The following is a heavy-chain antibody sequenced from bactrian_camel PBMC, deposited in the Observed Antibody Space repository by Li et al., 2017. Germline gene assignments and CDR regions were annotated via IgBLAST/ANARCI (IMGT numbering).Heavy chain of an antibody. Sequence: VQLVESGGGAVQTGGSLRLSCAASGIAVDNFCMAWFRQAPGKEREGVAAIMSGTERTAYADSVKDRFTISRDKDRGTLYLQMSGLRPEDTAMYTCAARPRGTYMQASLSQYDYINWGQETQVTVS. V-gene: IGHV3S60*01. CDR1: GIAVDNFC. CDR2: IMSGTERT. D-gene: IGHD2*01. J-gene: IGHJ4*01. CDR3: AARPRGTYMQASLSQYDYIN.